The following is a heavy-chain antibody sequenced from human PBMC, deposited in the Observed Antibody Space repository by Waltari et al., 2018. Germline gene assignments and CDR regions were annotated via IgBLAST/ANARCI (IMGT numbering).Heavy chain of an antibody. CDR2: IYPGDSDT. CDR1: GYSFTNHW. J-gene: IGHJ3*02. V-gene: IGHV5-51*01. Sequence: EVQLVQSGAEVKKPGESLKISCKGSGYSFTNHWIAWVRQMPGKGLEWMGMIYPGDSDTRYSPSFQGQVTISADKSISTAYLQCGSLKASDIGMYYCARQSSSSSGAFDIWGQGTMVTVSS. D-gene: IGHD6-6*01. CDR3: ARQSSSSSGAFDI.